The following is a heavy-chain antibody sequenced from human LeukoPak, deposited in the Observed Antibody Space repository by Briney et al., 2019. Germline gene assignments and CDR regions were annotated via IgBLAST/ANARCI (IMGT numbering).Heavy chain of an antibody. J-gene: IGHJ6*03. D-gene: IGHD6-19*01. V-gene: IGHV1-18*01. Sequence: ASVKVSCKASGYTFTSYGISWVRQAPGQGLVWMGWISAYNGNTNNTQKFQGRVTMTTDTSTSTAYMELRSLRSDDTAVYYCARAGIAVVSYYYMDVWGKGTTVTVSS. CDR1: GYTFTSYG. CDR2: ISAYNGNT. CDR3: ARAGIAVVSYYYMDV.